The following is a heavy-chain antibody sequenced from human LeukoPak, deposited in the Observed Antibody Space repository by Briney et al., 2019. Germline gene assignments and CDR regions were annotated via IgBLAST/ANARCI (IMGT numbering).Heavy chain of an antibody. CDR1: GLIFNNYD. CDR2: ISNDGGGT. J-gene: IGHJ5*02. V-gene: IGHV3-23*01. Sequence: GGSLRLSCAASGLIFNNYDLIWVRQAPGKGLEWVSAISNDGGGTNYADFVKGRFTISRDNSKNTLFLQMNTLRAEDTALYYCAKGSSGYFVDLWGQGTLVTVSS. CDR3: AKGSSGYFVDL. D-gene: IGHD3-22*01.